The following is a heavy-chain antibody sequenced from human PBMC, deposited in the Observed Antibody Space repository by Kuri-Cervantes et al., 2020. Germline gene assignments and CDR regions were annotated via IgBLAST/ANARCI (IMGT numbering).Heavy chain of an antibody. CDR1: GYTFTGYY. CDR2: MNPNSGNT. D-gene: IGHD3-3*01. CDR3: ARASSYYDFTW. J-gene: IGHJ4*02. Sequence: ASVKVSCKASGYTFTGYYMHWVRQATGQGLEWMGWMNPNSGNTGYAQKFQGRVTMTRNTSISTAYMELSSLRSEDTAVYYCARASSYYDFTWWGQGTLVTVSS. V-gene: IGHV1-8*02.